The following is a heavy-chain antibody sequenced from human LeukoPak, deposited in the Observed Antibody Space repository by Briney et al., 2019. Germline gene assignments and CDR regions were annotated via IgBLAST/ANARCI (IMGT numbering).Heavy chain of an antibody. Sequence: PGGSLRLSCAASGFAFNAYWMHWVRHAPGKGLVWVSRTNSDGTITTYADSVKGRFTISRDNAKNTLYLQMSSLRAEDTAVYYCARGLRGYTYGLDYWGQGTLVAVSS. J-gene: IGHJ4*02. CDR2: TNSDGTIT. D-gene: IGHD5-18*01. CDR3: ARGLRGYTYGLDY. V-gene: IGHV3-74*01. CDR1: GFAFNAYW.